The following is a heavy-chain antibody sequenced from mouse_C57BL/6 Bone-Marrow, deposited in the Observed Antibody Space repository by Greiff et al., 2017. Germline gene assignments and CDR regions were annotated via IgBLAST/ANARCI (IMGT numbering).Heavy chain of an antibody. Sequence: VQLQQSGPELVKPGASVKISCKASGYTFTDYYMNWVKQSHGKSLEWIGDINPNNGGTSYNQKFKGKATLTVDKSSSTAYMELRSLTSEDSAVYYCARRNWDGGLAYWGQGTLVTVSA. V-gene: IGHV1-26*01. CDR3: ARRNWDGGLAY. D-gene: IGHD4-1*01. CDR2: INPNNGGT. J-gene: IGHJ3*01. CDR1: GYTFTDYY.